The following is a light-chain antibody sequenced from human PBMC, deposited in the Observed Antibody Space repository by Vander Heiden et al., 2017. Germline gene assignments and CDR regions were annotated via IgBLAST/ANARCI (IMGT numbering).Light chain of an antibody. Sequence: SYDLTQSPSVSVSTGQTASIPCSGDKLGNKYVSWYQQRPGQAPVLVIYQDNKRPSGIPERFSGFNSGTTATLTISGTQTVDEADYFCEARDSTALYVFGSGTKVTVL. V-gene: IGLV3-1*01. CDR1: KLGNKY. J-gene: IGLJ1*01. CDR2: QDN. CDR3: EARDSTALYV.